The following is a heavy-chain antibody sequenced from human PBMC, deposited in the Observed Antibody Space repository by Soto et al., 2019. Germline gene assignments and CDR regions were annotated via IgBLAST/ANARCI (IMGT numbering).Heavy chain of an antibody. Sequence: GGSLRLSCAASGFTFSSYAMSWVRQAPGKGLEWVSAISGRGGSTYYADSVKGRFTISRDNSKNTLYLQMNSLRAEDTAVYYCAKDINPTVTVNWYFDLWGRGTLVTVSS. J-gene: IGHJ2*01. CDR3: AKDINPTVTVNWYFDL. D-gene: IGHD4-17*01. V-gene: IGHV3-23*01. CDR2: ISGRGGST. CDR1: GFTFSSYA.